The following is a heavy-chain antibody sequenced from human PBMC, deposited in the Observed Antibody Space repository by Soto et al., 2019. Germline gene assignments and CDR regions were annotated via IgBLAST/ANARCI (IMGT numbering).Heavy chain of an antibody. CDR1: GFTFSSYW. Sequence: EVQLVESGGGLVQPGGSLRLSCAASGFTFSSYWMSWVRQAPGKGLEWVANIKQDGSEKYYVDSVKGRFTISRDNAKNSLFLQMNRLRAEDTAVYYSARAGVGDHHSRSHYYYGMDVWGQGTTVTVSS. V-gene: IGHV3-7*03. CDR3: ARAGVGDHHSRSHYYYGMDV. CDR2: IKQDGSEK. J-gene: IGHJ6*02. D-gene: IGHD6-13*01.